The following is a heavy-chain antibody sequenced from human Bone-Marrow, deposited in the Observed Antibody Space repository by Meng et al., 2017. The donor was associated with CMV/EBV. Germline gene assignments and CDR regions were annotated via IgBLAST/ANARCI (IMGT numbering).Heavy chain of an antibody. D-gene: IGHD6-13*01. V-gene: IGHV4-34*01. CDR1: GGSFSGYY. CDR2: INHSGST. CDR3: ARDGRISSSCSGVYYYYYYGMDV. J-gene: IGHJ6*02. Sequence: SETLSLTCAVYGGSFSGYYWSWIRQPPGKGLEWIGEINHSGSTNYNPSLKSRVTISVDTSKNQFSLKLSALTAADTAGYYCARDGRISSSCSGVYYYYYYGMDVWGQGTTVTVSS.